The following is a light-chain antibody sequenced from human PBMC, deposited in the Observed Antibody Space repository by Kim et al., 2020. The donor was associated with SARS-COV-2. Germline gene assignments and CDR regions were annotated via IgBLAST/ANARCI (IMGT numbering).Light chain of an antibody. V-gene: IGLV2-23*02. CDR1: SSDVGSYNL. J-gene: IGLJ1*01. Sequence: HSITISCTGTSSDVGSYNLVSWYQQHPGKAPKLMIYEVSKRPSGVSNRFSGSKSGNTASLTISGLQAEDEADYYCCSCAGSSTPYVFGTGTKVTVL. CDR3: CSCAGSSTPYV. CDR2: EVS.